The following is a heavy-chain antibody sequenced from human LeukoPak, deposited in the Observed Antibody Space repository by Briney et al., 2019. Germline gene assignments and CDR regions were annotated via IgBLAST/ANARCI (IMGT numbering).Heavy chain of an antibody. Sequence: GGSLRLSCAASGFSFSSYWMSWVRQAPGRGLGWVANMNQDGSEIYYVDSVKGRLTISRDNAKNSLYLQMNSLRAEDTGVYYCTRDFQGRFYYHVDVWGKGTTVTVSS. V-gene: IGHV3-7*01. J-gene: IGHJ6*03. CDR1: GFSFSSYW. D-gene: IGHD3-10*01. CDR2: MNQDGSEI. CDR3: TRDFQGRFYYHVDV.